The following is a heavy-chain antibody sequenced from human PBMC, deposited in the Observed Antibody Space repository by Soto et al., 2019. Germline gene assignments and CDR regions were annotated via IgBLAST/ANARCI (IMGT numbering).Heavy chain of an antibody. V-gene: IGHV3-21*01. J-gene: IGHJ4*02. CDR1: GFTFSSYS. CDR2: ISSSSSYI. D-gene: IGHD3-3*01. CDR3: ARDYYDFCSGYFWAPVDY. Sequence: SGGSLRLSCAASGFTFSSYSMNWVRQAPGKGLEWVSSISSSSSYIYYADSVKGRFTISRDNAKNSLYLQMNSLRAEGTAVYYCARDYYDFCSGYFWAPVDYWGQGTLVTVSS.